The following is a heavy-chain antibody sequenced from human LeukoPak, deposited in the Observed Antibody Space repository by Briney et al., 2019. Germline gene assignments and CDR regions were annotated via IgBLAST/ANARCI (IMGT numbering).Heavy chain of an antibody. J-gene: IGHJ6*03. V-gene: IGHV4-59*02. Sequence: PSETLSLTCTVSGGSVSDYYWSWIRQSPGKGLEWIGYIYYTGSTSYNPSLRSRVTMSADTSKNQFSLKLSSVTAADTAVYYCARVSGESGWGVTPSTYYYYYYYMDVWGKGTTVTVSS. CDR3: ARVSGESGWGVTPSTYYYYYYYMDV. D-gene: IGHD3-10*02. CDR2: IYYTGST. CDR1: GGSVSDYY.